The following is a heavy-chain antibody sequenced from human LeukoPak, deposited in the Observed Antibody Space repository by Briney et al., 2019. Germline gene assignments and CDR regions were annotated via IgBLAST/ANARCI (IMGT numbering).Heavy chain of an antibody. Sequence: PGRSLRLSCTASGFTFGNYALSWFRQAPGKGLEWVAFIRSKTYRGTTEYAASVKGRFTISRDDSKSIAYLQMNSLKTEDTSVYYCARAHSFDSSGYYFDYWGQGTLVTVSS. CDR3: ARAHSFDSSGYYFDY. D-gene: IGHD3-22*01. V-gene: IGHV3-49*03. J-gene: IGHJ4*02. CDR1: GFTFGNYA. CDR2: IRSKTYRGTT.